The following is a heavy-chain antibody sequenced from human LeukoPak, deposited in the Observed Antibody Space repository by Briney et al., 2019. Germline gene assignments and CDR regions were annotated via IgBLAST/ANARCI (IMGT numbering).Heavy chain of an antibody. CDR3: ARDSSYNYYGMDV. J-gene: IGHJ6*02. CDR1: GGSISSYY. V-gene: IGHV4-59*01. CDR2: IYYSGST. Sequence: SETLSLTCTVSGGSISSYYWSWIRQPPGKGLEWIGYIYYSGSTNYNPSLKSRVTISVDTSKNQFSLKLSSVTAADTAVYYCARDSSYNYYGMDVWGQGTTVTVS.